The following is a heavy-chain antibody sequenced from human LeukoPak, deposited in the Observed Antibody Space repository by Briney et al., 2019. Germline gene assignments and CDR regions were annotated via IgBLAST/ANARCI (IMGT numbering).Heavy chain of an antibody. D-gene: IGHD2/OR15-2a*01. V-gene: IGHV4-30-4*08. J-gene: IGHJ3*02. CDR3: ARAPLLLDAFDI. CDR1: GGSISSGGYY. Sequence: PSETLSLTCTVSGGSISSGGYYWSWIRQHPGKGLEWIGYIYYSGSTYYSPSLKSRVTISVDTSKNQFSLKLSSVTAADTAVYYCARAPLLLDAFDIWGQGTMVTVSS. CDR2: IYYSGST.